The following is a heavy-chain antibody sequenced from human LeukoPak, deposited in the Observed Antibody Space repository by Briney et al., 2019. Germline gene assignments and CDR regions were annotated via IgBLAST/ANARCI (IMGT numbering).Heavy chain of an antibody. V-gene: IGHV1-24*01. J-gene: IGHJ4*02. CDR1: GYTLTELS. Sequence: ASVKVSCKVSGYTLTELSMHWVRRAPGKGLEWMGGFDPEDGETIYAQKFQGRVTMTEDTSTDTAYMELSSLRSEDTAVYYCATDRSSSLGQIGDLDYWGQGTLVTVSS. CDR3: ATDRSSSLGQIGDLDY. CDR2: FDPEDGET. D-gene: IGHD2-15*01.